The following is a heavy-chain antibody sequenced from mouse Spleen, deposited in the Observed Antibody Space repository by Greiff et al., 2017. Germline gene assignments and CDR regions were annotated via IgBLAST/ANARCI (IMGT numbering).Heavy chain of an antibody. Sequence: ESGPGLVKPSQSLSLTCSVTGYSITSGYYWNWIRQFPGNKLEWMGYISYDGSNNYNPSLKNRISITRDTSKNQFFLKLNSVTTEDTATYYCARGEEQLGEGNYFDYWGQGTTLTVSS. CDR1: GYSITSGYY. CDR2: ISYDGSN. V-gene: IGHV3-6*01. J-gene: IGHJ2*01. CDR3: ARGEEQLGEGNYFDY. D-gene: IGHD4-1*02.